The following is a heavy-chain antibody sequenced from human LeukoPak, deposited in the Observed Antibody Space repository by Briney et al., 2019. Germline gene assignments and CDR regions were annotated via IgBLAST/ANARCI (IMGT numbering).Heavy chain of an antibody. Sequence: PSETQSLTCTVSGGSISSYYWSWIRQPPGKGLEWIGYIYYSGSTNYNPSLKSRVTISVDTSKNQFSLKLSSVTAADTAVYYCARAQILYCSSASCQYYFDYWGQGTLVTVSS. D-gene: IGHD2-2*01. CDR1: GGSISSYY. J-gene: IGHJ4*02. CDR3: ARAQILYCSSASCQYYFDY. V-gene: IGHV4-59*01. CDR2: IYYSGST.